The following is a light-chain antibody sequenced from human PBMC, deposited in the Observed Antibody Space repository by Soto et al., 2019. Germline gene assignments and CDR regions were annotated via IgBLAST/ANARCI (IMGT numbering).Light chain of an antibody. CDR3: LSYDSSLSGYV. V-gene: IGLV1-40*01. CDR1: SSNIVAGYD. J-gene: IGLJ1*01. Sequence: QSVLTQPPSVSGAPGQRVTISCTGSSSNIVAGYDVHWYQQLPGTAPKLLIYGNSNRPSGVPDRFSGSKSGTSASLAITGLQAEDEADYYCLSYDSSLSGYVFGPGTKVTVL. CDR2: GNS.